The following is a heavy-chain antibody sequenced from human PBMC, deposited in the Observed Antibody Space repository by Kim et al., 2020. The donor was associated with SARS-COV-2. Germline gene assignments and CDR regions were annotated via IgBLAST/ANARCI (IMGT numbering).Heavy chain of an antibody. CDR2: ICSSSYI. J-gene: IGHJ4*02. D-gene: IGHD3-22*01. CDR3: ATLYYDSY. Sequence: GGSLRLSCAASGFTFSSYSMNWVRQAPGKGLEWVSSICSSSYIYYADSVKGRFTISRDNAKNSLYLQMNSLRAEDTAVYYCATLYYDSYWGQGTLVTVSS. CDR1: GFTFSSYS. V-gene: IGHV3-21*01.